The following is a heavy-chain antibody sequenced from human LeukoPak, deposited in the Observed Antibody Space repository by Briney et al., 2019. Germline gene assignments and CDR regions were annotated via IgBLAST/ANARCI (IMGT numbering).Heavy chain of an antibody. Sequence: GGSLRLSCSASGFTFSSYAMHWVRQAPGKGLEYVSAISNNGGSTYYADSVKGRFTISRHNSKNTLYLQMSSLRAEDTAVYYCVRKVAVAGYYFDYWGQGTLVTVSS. CDR1: GFTFSSYA. CDR3: VRKVAVAGYYFDY. V-gene: IGHV3-64D*06. J-gene: IGHJ4*02. D-gene: IGHD6-19*01. CDR2: ISNNGGST.